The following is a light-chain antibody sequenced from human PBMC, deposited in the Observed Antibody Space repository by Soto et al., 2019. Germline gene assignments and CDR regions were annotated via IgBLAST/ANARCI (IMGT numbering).Light chain of an antibody. CDR2: EVS. Sequence: QSVLTQPASVSGSPGQSITISCTGTSSDVGAYNRVSWYQQYPGQAPKVIIYEVSNRPSGVSYRFSGSKSGNTASLTISGLQAEDEADYYCNAFTTTSTHVFGTGTKLTVL. CDR1: SSDVGAYNR. J-gene: IGLJ1*01. V-gene: IGLV2-14*01. CDR3: NAFTTTSTHV.